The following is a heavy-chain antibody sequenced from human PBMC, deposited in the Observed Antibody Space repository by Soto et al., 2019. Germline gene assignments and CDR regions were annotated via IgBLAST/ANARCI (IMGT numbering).Heavy chain of an antibody. J-gene: IGHJ5*02. D-gene: IGHD2-15*01. CDR2: MSPGSRYP. Sequence: PGGSLRLSCAGSGFTFGDSYMSWIRQAPGKGLEWLSYMSPGSRYPAYADSVKGRFTISRDNARRSLLLQMTSLTAEDTAIYYCVRGGGGGLFDPWGQGTLVTVSA. CDR1: GFTFGDSY. CDR3: VRGGGGGLFDP. V-gene: IGHV3-11*06.